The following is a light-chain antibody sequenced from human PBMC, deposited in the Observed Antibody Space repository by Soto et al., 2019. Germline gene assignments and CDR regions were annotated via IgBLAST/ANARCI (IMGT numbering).Light chain of an antibody. CDR1: QSLLHSNGYNY. CDR3: LQALQTPWT. CDR2: LAS. Sequence: EIVMTQSPLSLSVTPGEPASISCRASQSLLHSNGYNYLDWYVQKPGQSPQLLINLASNRASGVPDNSSGSGTGTDFTLNIRRVEAEDVGIYYCLQALQTPWTFGQGTKVEVK. V-gene: IGKV2-28*01. J-gene: IGKJ1*01.